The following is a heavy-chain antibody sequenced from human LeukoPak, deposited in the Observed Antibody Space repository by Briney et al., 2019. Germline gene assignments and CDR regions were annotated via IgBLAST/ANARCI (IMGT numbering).Heavy chain of an antibody. CDR1: GYTFTSYG. J-gene: IGHJ4*02. V-gene: IGHV1-18*01. CDR2: ISAYNGDT. D-gene: IGHD3-9*01. Sequence: ASVKVSCKASGYTFTSYGINWVRQAPGQGLEWMGWISAYNGDTNYAQKFQGRVTMTTDTSTTTAYMELRSLRSDDTAVYYCARVHYDILTNYYNYGDSWGQGTLVTVSS. CDR3: ARVHYDILTNYYNYGDS.